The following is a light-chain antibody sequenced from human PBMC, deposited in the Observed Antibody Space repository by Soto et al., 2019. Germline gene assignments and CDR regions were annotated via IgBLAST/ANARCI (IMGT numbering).Light chain of an antibody. Sequence: DVVMTQSPLSLPVTLGQPASISCRTSQSLVHSDGRTYLSWFQQRPGQSPRRLIYKVSSRDSGVPDRFSGGGSGTDFTLRISRVEAEDVGVYYCLVGTHGVTFGQGTRLEIK. V-gene: IGKV2-30*02. CDR3: LVGTHGVT. CDR2: KVS. CDR1: QSLVHSDGRTY. J-gene: IGKJ5*01.